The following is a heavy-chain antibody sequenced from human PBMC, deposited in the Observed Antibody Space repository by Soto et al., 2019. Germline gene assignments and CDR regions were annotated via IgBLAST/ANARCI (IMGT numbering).Heavy chain of an antibody. CDR3: ARELLFYDSDGFSWDDAFDI. D-gene: IGHD3-22*01. Sequence: SETLSLTCTVSGASISTGDYYWSWIRQPPGKGLEWIGYIYYSGSTYYNPSLKSRVTMSLDRPKNQFSLKLSSVTAADTAVYYCARELLFYDSDGFSWDDAFDIWGQGTMVTVSS. CDR2: IYYSGST. CDR1: GASISTGDYY. J-gene: IGHJ3*02. V-gene: IGHV4-30-4*01.